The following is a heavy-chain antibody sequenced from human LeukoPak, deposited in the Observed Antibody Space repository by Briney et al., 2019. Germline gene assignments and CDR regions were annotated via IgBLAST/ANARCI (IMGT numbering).Heavy chain of an antibody. Sequence: ASVKVSCKASGYTFTTYYMQWVRQAPGQGLEWMGWIIPNTGGTTYAQKFQGRVTMTRDPSTSTAYMELSSLRSEDTAVYYCASGRFDYWGQGTLVTVSS. CDR1: GYTFTTYY. D-gene: IGHD1-14*01. CDR3: ASGRFDY. J-gene: IGHJ4*02. V-gene: IGHV1-2*02. CDR2: IIPNTGGT.